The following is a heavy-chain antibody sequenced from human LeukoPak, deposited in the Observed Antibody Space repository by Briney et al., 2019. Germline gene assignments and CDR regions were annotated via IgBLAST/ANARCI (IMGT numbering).Heavy chain of an antibody. D-gene: IGHD3-10*01. CDR1: GLTLSGYW. CDR2: INGDASST. J-gene: IGHJ4*02. Sequence: GGSLRLSCAASGLTLSGYWMHWVRQAPGKGLVWVSRINGDASSTSYADSVKGRFTISRDNAKSTLYLQMNSLRVEDTAVYYCVRLYYYGSGSYDYWGQGTLVTVSS. V-gene: IGHV3-74*01. CDR3: VRLYYYGSGSYDY.